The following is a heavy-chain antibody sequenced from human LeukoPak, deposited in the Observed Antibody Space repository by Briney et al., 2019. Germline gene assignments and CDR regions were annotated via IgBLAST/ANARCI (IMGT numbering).Heavy chain of an antibody. CDR3: AREGYQDAFDI. CDR2: IYTSGST. CDR1: GGSISSGSYY. V-gene: IGHV4-61*02. Sequence: PSQTLSLTCTVSGGSISSGSYYWSWIRQPAGKGLEWIGRIYTSGSTNYNPSLKSRVTISVDTSKNQFSLKLSSVTAADTAVYYCAREGYQDAFDIWGQGTMVTVSS. J-gene: IGHJ3*02. D-gene: IGHD2-15*01.